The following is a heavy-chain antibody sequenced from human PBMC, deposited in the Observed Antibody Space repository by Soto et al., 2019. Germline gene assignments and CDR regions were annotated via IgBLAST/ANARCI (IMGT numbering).Heavy chain of an antibody. J-gene: IGHJ4*02. Sequence: ASVKVSCKASGYTFTNYPIHWVRQAPGQGLDWMGWINVGNGDTKYSQKYQGRVTLTRDTSASTAYMELSSLGSEDTAVYYCATSKGGVSNGPTTYWGQGTLVTVSS. CDR1: GYTFTNYP. CDR2: INVGNGDT. CDR3: ATSKGGVSNGPTTY. V-gene: IGHV1-3*01. D-gene: IGHD1-26*01.